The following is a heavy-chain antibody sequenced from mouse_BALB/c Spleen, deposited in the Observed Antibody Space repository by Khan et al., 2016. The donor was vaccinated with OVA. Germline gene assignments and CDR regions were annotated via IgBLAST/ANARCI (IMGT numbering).Heavy chain of an antibody. CDR1: GFSLTNYG. Sequence: VQLQESGPGLVAPSQSLSITCTISGFSLTNYGVHWVRQPPGKGLEWLVVIWSDGTTTYDSALKSRLTIIKDNSKSHVFLKMESLQTDDAAMYYCARQPYYHYYVMDYWGQGTSVTVSS. CDR3: ARQPYYHYYVMDY. V-gene: IGHV2-6-1*01. CDR2: IWSDGTT. J-gene: IGHJ4*01. D-gene: IGHD2-10*01.